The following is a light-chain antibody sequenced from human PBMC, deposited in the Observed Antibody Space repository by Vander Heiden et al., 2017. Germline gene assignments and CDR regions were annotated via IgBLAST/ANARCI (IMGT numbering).Light chain of an antibody. CDR2: DAS. CDR1: QDISNY. J-gene: IGKJ3*01. Sequence: DIQMTQSPSSLSASVGDRVTITCQASQDISNYLNWYQQKPGKAPKLLIYDASNLEKGVPSRFSGSGSGTDFTFTISSLQPEDIATYYCQQYDNLPFTFGPGTKVDIK. CDR3: QQYDNLPFT. V-gene: IGKV1-33*01.